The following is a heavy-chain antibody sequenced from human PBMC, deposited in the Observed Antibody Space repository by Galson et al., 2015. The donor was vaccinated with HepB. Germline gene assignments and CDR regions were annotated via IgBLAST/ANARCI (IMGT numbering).Heavy chain of an antibody. V-gene: IGHV1-18*01. CDR2: ISTYNGNT. CDR1: GYTFTSYL. Sequence: SVKVSCKASGYTFTSYLISWVQQAPGQGLEWMGCISTYNGNTNYAQKFQDRVTMTTDASTSTAYMELRSLRSDDTAVYYCARDLLLWFGELAADAFDIWGQGTMVTVSS. D-gene: IGHD3-10*01. CDR3: ARDLLLWFGELAADAFDI. J-gene: IGHJ3*02.